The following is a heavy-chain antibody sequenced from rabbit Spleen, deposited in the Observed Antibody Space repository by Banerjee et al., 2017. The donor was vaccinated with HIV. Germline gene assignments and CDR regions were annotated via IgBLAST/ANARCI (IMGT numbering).Heavy chain of an antibody. CDR3: VREVAGRFGL. CDR2: IDPIFGIA. D-gene: IGHD4-1*01. J-gene: IGHJ3*01. Sequence: QEQLVESGGGLVQPGGSLKLSCKVSGFDFSSGGVSWVRQAPGKGLEWIGDIDPIFGIAVYASWVSGRFTISSHNAQNTLYLQLNSLTAADTATYFCVREVAGRFGLWGQGTLVTVS. CDR1: GFDFSSGG. V-gene: IGHV1S47*01.